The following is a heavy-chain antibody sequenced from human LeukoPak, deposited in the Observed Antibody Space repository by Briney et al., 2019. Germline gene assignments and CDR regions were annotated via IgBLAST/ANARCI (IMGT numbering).Heavy chain of an antibody. V-gene: IGHV1-2*02. CDR1: GYTFIGYY. J-gene: IGHJ4*02. CDR2: INPNSGGT. CDR3: ARDPTIAVAGNPPDY. D-gene: IGHD6-19*01. Sequence: ASVKVSCKASGYTFIGYYMHWVRQAPGQGLEWMGWINPNSGGTNYAQKFQGRVTMTRDTSISTAYMELSRLRSDDTAVYYCARDPTIAVAGNPPDYWGQGTLVTVSS.